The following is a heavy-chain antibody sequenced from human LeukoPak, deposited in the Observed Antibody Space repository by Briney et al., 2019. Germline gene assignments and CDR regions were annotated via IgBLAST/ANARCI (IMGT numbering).Heavy chain of an antibody. V-gene: IGHV1-2*02. CDR3: ARGAGLLWFGETAFDI. CDR1: GYTFTGYY. D-gene: IGHD3-10*01. Sequence: ASVKVSCKASGYTFTGYYMHWVRQAPGQGLEWMGWINPNSGGTNYAQKFQGRVTMTRNTSISTAYMELSSLRSEDTAVYYCARGAGLLWFGETAFDIWGQGTMVTVSS. CDR2: INPNSGGT. J-gene: IGHJ3*02.